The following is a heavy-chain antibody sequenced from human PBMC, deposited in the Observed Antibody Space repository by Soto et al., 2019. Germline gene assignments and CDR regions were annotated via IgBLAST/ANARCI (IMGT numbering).Heavy chain of an antibody. J-gene: IGHJ4*02. Sequence: GGSLRLSCAASGFTFSSYAMSWVRQAPGKGLEWVSAISGSGGSTYYADSVKGRFTISRDNSKNTLYLQMNSLRAEDTAVYYCAKDRHPIAARPGFADYWGQGTLVTVSS. CDR3: AKDRHPIAARPGFADY. CDR2: ISGSGGST. CDR1: GFTFSSYA. D-gene: IGHD6-6*01. V-gene: IGHV3-23*01.